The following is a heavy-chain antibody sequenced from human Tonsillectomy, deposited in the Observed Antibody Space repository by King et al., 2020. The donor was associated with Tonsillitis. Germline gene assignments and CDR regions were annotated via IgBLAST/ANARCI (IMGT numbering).Heavy chain of an antibody. CDR1: GYSISSGYY. J-gene: IGHJ4*02. CDR3: ATGGVDTVAY. CDR2: IYHSGST. V-gene: IGHV4-38-2*01. Sequence: QLQESGPGLVKPSETLSLTCAVSGYSISSGYYWGWIRQPPGKGLEWIGSIYHSGSTYYNPSLKSRVTISVDTSKNQFSLKLRSVTAADTAVYYCATGGVDTVAYWGQGTLVTVSS. D-gene: IGHD5-12*01.